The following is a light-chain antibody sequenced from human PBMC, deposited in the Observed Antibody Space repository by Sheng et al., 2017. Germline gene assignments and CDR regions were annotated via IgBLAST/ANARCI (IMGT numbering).Light chain of an antibody. V-gene: IGLV1-51*01. Sequence: GSVTPGQKVTISCSGSDSNIGNYFVSWYQQIPGRAPKVVIYDDNKRPSGIPARFSGSRSGTSGALAIAGLETGDEAIYYCGTWDTRLNIGLFGGGTALTVL. CDR1: DSNIGNYF. J-gene: IGLJ3*02. CDR2: DDN. CDR3: GTWDTRLNIGL.